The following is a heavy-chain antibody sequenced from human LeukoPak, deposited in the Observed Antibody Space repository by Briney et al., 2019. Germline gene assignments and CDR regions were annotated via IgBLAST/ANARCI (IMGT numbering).Heavy chain of an antibody. D-gene: IGHD5-24*01. CDR1: GFTFSDYY. Sequence: GGSLRLSCAAFGFTFSDYYMSWIRQAPGKGLEWVSYISSSGSTIYYADSVKGRFTISRDNAKNSLYLQMNSLRAEDTAVYYCARRDAQLPYYYYYMDVWGKGTTVTVSS. CDR3: ARRDAQLPYYYYYMDV. V-gene: IGHV3-11*01. CDR2: ISSSGSTI. J-gene: IGHJ6*03.